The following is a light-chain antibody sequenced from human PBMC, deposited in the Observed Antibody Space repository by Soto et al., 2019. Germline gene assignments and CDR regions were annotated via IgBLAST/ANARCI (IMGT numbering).Light chain of an antibody. CDR2: GAS. J-gene: IGKJ3*01. V-gene: IGKV3-20*01. CDR3: QQYGSSPFT. CDR1: ESVSSSY. Sequence: DIVLTQSPDTLSLSPGERVTLSCRASESVSSSYLAWYQQKPGQAPSLLIYGASSRATGIPDRFSGSGSGTDFTLTISRLEPEDFALYYWQQYGSSPFTVGPGTKVDIK.